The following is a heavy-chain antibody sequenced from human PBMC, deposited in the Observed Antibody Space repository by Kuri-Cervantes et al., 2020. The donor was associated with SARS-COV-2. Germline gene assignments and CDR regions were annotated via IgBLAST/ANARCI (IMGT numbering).Heavy chain of an antibody. CDR2: INPNRGAT. J-gene: IGHJ6*03. CDR3: ARDYGDYFNGYYYYYMDV. CDR1: GYFFTYYY. Sequence: ASVKVSCKVSGYFFTYYYVHWARQAPGQGLEWMGWINPNRGATKYAQKFRGRVTMTSDTSISTAYMELSRLRSDDTAVYYCARDYGDYFNGYYYYYMDVWGKGTTVTVSS. D-gene: IGHD4-17*01. V-gene: IGHV1-2*02.